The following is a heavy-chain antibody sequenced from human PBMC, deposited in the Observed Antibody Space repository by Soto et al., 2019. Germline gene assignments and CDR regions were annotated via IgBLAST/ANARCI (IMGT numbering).Heavy chain of an antibody. CDR3: ARGGVTIFGILNNWFDP. CDR2: INHSGGT. V-gene: IGHV4-34*01. D-gene: IGHD3-3*01. Sequence: PSETLSLTCAVYGGSFSGYYWSWIRQPPGKGLEWIGQINHSGGTNSNPSLKSRVTISVDTSKNYFSLKLTSVTAADTAVYYCARGGVTIFGILNNWFDPWGQGTLVTVSS. J-gene: IGHJ5*02. CDR1: GGSFSGYY.